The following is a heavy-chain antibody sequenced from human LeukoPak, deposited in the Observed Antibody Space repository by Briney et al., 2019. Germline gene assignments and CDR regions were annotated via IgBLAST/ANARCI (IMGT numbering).Heavy chain of an antibody. D-gene: IGHD6-13*01. CDR2: SKSKTDGGTT. CDR3: TPLTGYSSSWYGGGWFDP. Sequence: PGGSLRLSCAASGFTFSNAWMSWVRQAPGRGLEWVGRSKSKTDGGTTDYAAPVKGRFTISRDDSKNTLYLQMNSLKTEDTAVYYCTPLTGYSSSWYGGGWFDPWGQGTLVTVSS. CDR1: GFTFSNAW. V-gene: IGHV3-15*01. J-gene: IGHJ5*02.